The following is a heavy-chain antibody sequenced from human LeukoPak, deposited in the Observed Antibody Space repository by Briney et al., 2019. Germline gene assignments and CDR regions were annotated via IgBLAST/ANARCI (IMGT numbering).Heavy chain of an antibody. V-gene: IGHV3-7*01. CDR2: IKQDGSVK. D-gene: IGHD6-6*01. CDR3: ARIGYSSSSNDY. J-gene: IGHJ4*02. CDR1: GFTFNNYW. Sequence: PGGSLRLSCAASGFTFNNYWMSWVRQAPGKGLEWVANIKQDGSVKYYVDSVRGRFTISRDNAKNSLYLQMNSLRAGDTAVYYCARIGYSSSSNDYWGQGTLVIVSS.